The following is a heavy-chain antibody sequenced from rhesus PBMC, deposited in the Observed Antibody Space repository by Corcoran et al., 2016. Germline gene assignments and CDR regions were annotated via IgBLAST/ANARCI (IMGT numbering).Heavy chain of an antibody. J-gene: IGHJ4*01. CDR1: GYSISSNY. Sequence: QVQLQESGQGLVKPSETLSLTCAVSGYSISSNYCSWIRQPPGKGLEWIGYIYGSSGRTYYNPSLKSRVTISTDTSKKQFSLKLSSVTAADTAVDYCARGGRSGADYYFDYWGQGVLVTVSS. CDR2: IYGSSGRT. CDR3: ARGGRSGADYYFDY. V-gene: IGHV4-160*01. D-gene: IGHD1-44*02.